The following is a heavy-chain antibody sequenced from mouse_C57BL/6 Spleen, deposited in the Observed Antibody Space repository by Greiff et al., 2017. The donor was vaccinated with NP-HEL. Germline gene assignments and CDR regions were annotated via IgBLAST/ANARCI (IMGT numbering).Heavy chain of an antibody. D-gene: IGHD1-1*01. V-gene: IGHV1-82*01. CDR2: IYPGDGDT. Sequence: QVQLQQSGPELVKPGASVKISCKASGYAFSSSWMNWVKQRPGKGLEWIGRIYPGDGDTNYNGKFKGKATLTADKSSSTAYMQLSSLTSEDSAVYFCARLYGSKDYWGQGTTLTVSS. CDR3: ARLYGSKDY. J-gene: IGHJ2*01. CDR1: GYAFSSSW.